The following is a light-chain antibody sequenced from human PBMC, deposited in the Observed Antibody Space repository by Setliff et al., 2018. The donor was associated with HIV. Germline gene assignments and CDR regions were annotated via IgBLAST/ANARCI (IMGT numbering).Light chain of an antibody. Sequence: QSALAQPRSVSGSPGQSVTISCTGTSCDGGGYKFVSWYQQRPGKAPKLRIYEVTKRPSGVPDRFSGSKSGNTASLTISGLQAEDEADYYCCSYAGSHTVVFGTGTKGTV. J-gene: IGLJ1*01. CDR2: EVT. CDR1: SCDGGGYKF. V-gene: IGLV2-11*01. CDR3: CSYAGSHTVV.